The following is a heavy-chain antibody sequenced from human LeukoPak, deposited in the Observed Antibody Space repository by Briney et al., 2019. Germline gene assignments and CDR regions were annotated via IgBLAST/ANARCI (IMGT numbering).Heavy chain of an antibody. CDR1: GFTFNNHW. CDR2: INEAGSEK. D-gene: IGHD1-14*01. CDR3: ARYNMDV. V-gene: IGHV3-7*01. Sequence: PGGSLRLSCAASGFTFNNHWMIWVRQAPGKGLEWVANINEAGSEKYYLDSVKGRFTVSRDNAENSLYLQMNSLRVEDTGVYYCARYNMDVWGQGTTVTVSS. J-gene: IGHJ6*02.